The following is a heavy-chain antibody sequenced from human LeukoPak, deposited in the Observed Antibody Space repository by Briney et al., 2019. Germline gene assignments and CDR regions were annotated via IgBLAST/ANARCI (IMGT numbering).Heavy chain of an antibody. V-gene: IGHV3-9*01. CDR2: ISYSSETI. J-gene: IGHJ3*01. CDR1: GFTFDAHA. Sequence: QTGGSLRLSSAASGFTFDAHAMHSVRQAPGKGLKCVSGISYSSETIAYVDSVKGRFTISRDNVRKSLYLQMNSLRIEDTALYYCAKDRGGGSQLGDAYDVWGQGRMVSVSS. D-gene: IGHD5-24*01. CDR3: AKDRGGGSQLGDAYDV.